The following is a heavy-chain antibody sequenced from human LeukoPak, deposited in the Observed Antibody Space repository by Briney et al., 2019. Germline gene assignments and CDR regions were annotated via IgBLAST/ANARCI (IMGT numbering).Heavy chain of an antibody. Sequence: ASVKVSCKASGYTFTDDYVHWVRQAPGQGLEWMGWINPNSGVTNYAQNFQGRITITRNTSISTAYMELSSLRSEDTAVYYCARTQRLVLRSPLDPWGQGTLVTVSS. CDR1: GYTFTDDY. J-gene: IGHJ5*02. V-gene: IGHV1-2*02. CDR2: INPNSGVT. CDR3: ARTQRLVLRSPLDP. D-gene: IGHD6-13*01.